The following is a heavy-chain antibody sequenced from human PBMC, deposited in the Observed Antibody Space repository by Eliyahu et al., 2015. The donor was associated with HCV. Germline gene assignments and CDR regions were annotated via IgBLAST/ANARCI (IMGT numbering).Heavy chain of an antibody. CDR3: ARAKAATGLGHYFDY. Sequence: QLQLQESGPGLVKPSEXLSLTCTVXGDSXRGGDYYWGWIRQPPGKGLGWIGGIYYSGITYYNPSLKSRVSISVDTPKNQFSLKLSSVTAADTAAYYCARAKAATGLGHYFDYWGQGPLVTVSS. D-gene: IGHD2-15*01. J-gene: IGHJ4*02. CDR2: IYYSGIT. CDR1: GDSXRGGDYY. V-gene: IGHV4-39*07.